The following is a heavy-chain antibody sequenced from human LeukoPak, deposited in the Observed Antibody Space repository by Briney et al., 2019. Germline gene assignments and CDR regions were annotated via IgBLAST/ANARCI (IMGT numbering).Heavy chain of an antibody. J-gene: IGHJ4*02. CDR2: IYYSGST. CDR1: GYSISSGYY. CDR3: ARSYSANLYYFDY. Sequence: KSSETLSLTCAVSGYSISSGYYWGWIRQPPGKGLEWIGYIYYSGSTNCNPSLKSRVTISVDTSKNQFSLKLSSVTAADTAVYYCARSYSANLYYFDYWGQGTLVTVSS. V-gene: IGHV4-61*01. D-gene: IGHD4/OR15-4a*01.